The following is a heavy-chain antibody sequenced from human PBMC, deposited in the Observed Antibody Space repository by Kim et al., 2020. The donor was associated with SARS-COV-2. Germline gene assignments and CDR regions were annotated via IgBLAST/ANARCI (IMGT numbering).Heavy chain of an antibody. CDR3: VAGGTYLGV. J-gene: IGHJ4*02. CDR2: MNQDGSET. CDR1: GLTFYNYR. D-gene: IGHD3-16*01. Sequence: GGSLRLSCTVYGLTFYNYRMTWVRRAPGKGLDWVANMNQDGSETFYVDSVKGRFTISRDNARNSLFLQMDSLRPEDTAVYYCVAGGTYLGVWGQGTLVT. V-gene: IGHV3-7*01.